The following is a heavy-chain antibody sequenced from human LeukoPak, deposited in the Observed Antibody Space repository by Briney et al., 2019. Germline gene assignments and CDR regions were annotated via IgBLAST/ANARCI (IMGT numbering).Heavy chain of an antibody. J-gene: IGHJ6*03. CDR1: GFTFSSYA. V-gene: IGHV3-64*01. D-gene: IGHD5-18*01. Sequence: PGGSLRLSCAASGFTFSSYAMHWVRQAPGKGLEYVSAISSNGGSTCYANSVKGRFTISRDNSKNTLYLQMGSLRAEDMAVYYCAREGYSSTGYYYYMDVWGKGTTVTVSS. CDR2: ISSNGGST. CDR3: AREGYSSTGYYYYMDV.